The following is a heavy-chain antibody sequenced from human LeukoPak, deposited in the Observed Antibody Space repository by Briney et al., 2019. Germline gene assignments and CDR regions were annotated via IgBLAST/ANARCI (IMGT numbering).Heavy chain of an antibody. D-gene: IGHD6-19*01. J-gene: IGHJ4*02. CDR2: ISGSGGSI. CDR1: VVSSSSYA. CDR3: AKLVYSSGWRDY. Sequence: GGSLRLSCVASVVSSSSYAMRWVRQTPGKGLEWVSSISGSGGSIYYADSVKGRFTISRDNSKNTLYLQMSSLRGEDTAFYYCAKLVYSSGWRDYWGQGTLVTVSS. V-gene: IGHV3-23*01.